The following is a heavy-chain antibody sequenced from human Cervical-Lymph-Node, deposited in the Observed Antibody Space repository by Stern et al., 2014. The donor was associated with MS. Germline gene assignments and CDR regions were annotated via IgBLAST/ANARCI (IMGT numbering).Heavy chain of an antibody. D-gene: IGHD3-22*01. CDR2: IIPMSGTE. Sequence: VQLVESGAEVKKPGSPVRVSCKASGGTFTTYDISWVRQAPGQGLEWMGGIIPMSGTEKYAQKFQGRVTITTDASTTTAYMELSSLKFDDTAVYYCARDLSGIGYYDYWGQGTLVAVSS. CDR3: ARDLSGIGYYDY. J-gene: IGHJ4*02. V-gene: IGHV1-69*01. CDR1: GGTFTTYD.